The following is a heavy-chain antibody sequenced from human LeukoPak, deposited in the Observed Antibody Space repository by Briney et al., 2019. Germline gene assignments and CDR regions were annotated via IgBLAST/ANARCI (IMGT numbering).Heavy chain of an antibody. CDR2: INPNSGGT. CDR1: GYTFTGYY. CDR3: AKEVLAYCGGDCYSFDY. V-gene: IGHV1-2*02. D-gene: IGHD2-21*02. J-gene: IGHJ4*02. Sequence: ASVKVSCKASGYTFTGYYMHWVRRAPGQGLEWMGWINPNSGGTNYAQKFQGRVTMTRDTSISTAYMELSRLRSDDTAVYYCAKEVLAYCGGDCYSFDYWGQGTLVTVSS.